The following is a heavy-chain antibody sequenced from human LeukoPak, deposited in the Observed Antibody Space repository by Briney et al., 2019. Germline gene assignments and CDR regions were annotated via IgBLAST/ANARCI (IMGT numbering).Heavy chain of an antibody. CDR3: AKGTHQLVDY. CDR2: IRYDGSNK. CDR1: GFSFSSYG. V-gene: IGHV3-30*02. Sequence: PGGSLRLSCAASGFSFSSYGMHWVRQAPGEGLEWVAFIRYDGSNKYYADSVKGRFTISRDNSKSTLYAQMNSLRAEDTAVYYCAKGTHQLVDYWGQGTLVTVS. D-gene: IGHD6-13*01. J-gene: IGHJ4*02.